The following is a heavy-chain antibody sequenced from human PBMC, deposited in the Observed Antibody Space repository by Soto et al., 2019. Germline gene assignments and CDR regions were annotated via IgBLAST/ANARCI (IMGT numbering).Heavy chain of an antibody. Sequence: QVQLVQSGAEVKKPGASVKVSCKASGYTFTSYDINWVRQATGQGLEWMGWMNPNSGNTGYAQKFQGRVTMTSNTSISTAYMELSSLRSEDTAVYYCARKARFLESIDYWGQGTLVTVSS. V-gene: IGHV1-8*01. CDR1: GYTFTSYD. D-gene: IGHD3-3*01. CDR3: ARKARFLESIDY. CDR2: MNPNSGNT. J-gene: IGHJ4*02.